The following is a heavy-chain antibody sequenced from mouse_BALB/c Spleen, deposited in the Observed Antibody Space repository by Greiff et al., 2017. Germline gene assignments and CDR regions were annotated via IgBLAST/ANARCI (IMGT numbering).Heavy chain of an antibody. Sequence: VQLQQPGAELVKPGASVKLSCKASGYTFTSYWMHWVKQRPGQGLEWIGEINPSNGRTNYNEKFKSKATLTVDKSSSTAYMQLSSLTSEDSAVYYCARRGYGNNRAMDYWGQGTSVTVSS. V-gene: IGHV1S81*02. CDR3: ARRGYGNNRAMDY. J-gene: IGHJ4*01. CDR1: GYTFTSYW. D-gene: IGHD2-10*02. CDR2: INPSNGRT.